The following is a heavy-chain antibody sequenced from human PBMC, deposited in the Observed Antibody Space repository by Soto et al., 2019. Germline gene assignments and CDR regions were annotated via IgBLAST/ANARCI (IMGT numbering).Heavy chain of an antibody. CDR1: GYTLTELS. J-gene: IGHJ6*02. D-gene: IGHD6-6*01. V-gene: IGHV1-24*01. CDR3: ARVIGIAARPTNGMDV. Sequence: ASVKVSCKVSGYTLTELSMHWVRQAPGKGLEWMGGFDPEDGNTGYAQKFQGRVTMTRNTSISTAYMELSSLRSEDTAVYYCARVIGIAARPTNGMDVWGQGTTVTVSS. CDR2: FDPEDGNT.